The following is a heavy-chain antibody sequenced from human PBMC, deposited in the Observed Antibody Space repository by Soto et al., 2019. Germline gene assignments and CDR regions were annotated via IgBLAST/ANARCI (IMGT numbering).Heavy chain of an antibody. CDR2: IIPIFATA. Sequence: SVKISSKASGGTFSSYDISWVRQAPRQGLEWLGGIIPIFATANYAQKFQGRVTITADESTSTAYMELSSLRSEDTTVSYYASDVEDAFDRWGQGTLVTVSS. V-gene: IGHV1-69*13. J-gene: IGHJ5*02. CDR1: GGTFSSYD. CDR3: ASDVEDAFDR.